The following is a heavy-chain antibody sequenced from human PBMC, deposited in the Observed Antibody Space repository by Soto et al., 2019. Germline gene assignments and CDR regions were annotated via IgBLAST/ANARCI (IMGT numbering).Heavy chain of an antibody. D-gene: IGHD1-26*01. CDR3: ARDRVGVSSNWFDS. CDR1: GDSISYYY. V-gene: IGHV4-59*12. CDR2: IYANGST. Sequence: SETLSLTCTVSVSGDSISYYYWSWIRQPPGKGLEWIGYIYANGSTNCKPSLKGRVTTSLDTSKNQFSLKLTSVTAADTAVYYCARDRVGVSSNWFDSWGRGTLVTVSS. J-gene: IGHJ5*01.